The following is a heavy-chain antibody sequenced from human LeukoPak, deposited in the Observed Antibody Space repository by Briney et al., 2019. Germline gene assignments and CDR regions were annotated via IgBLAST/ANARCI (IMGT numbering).Heavy chain of an antibody. CDR3: ASSGSGSYENWFDP. D-gene: IGHD1-26*01. V-gene: IGHV1-46*01. CDR1: GGTFSSYA. Sequence: ASVKVSCKASGGTFSSYAISWVRQAPGQGLEWMGIINPSGGSTSYAQKFQGRVTMTRDTSTSTVYMELSSLRSEDTAVYYCASSGSGSYENWFDPWGQGTLVTVSS. J-gene: IGHJ5*02. CDR2: INPSGGST.